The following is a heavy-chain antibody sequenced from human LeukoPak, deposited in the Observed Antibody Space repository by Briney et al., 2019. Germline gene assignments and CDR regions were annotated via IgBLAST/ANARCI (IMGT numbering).Heavy chain of an antibody. CDR3: ARGDGYNFY. Sequence: KSSETLSLTCTVSGGSMSGFCWSWIRQPPGKGLEWIGYVYYSGSTNHNPSLKSRVAISVDTSKSQFSLNLSSVTAADTAVYYCARGDGYNFYWGQGTLVTVSS. J-gene: IGHJ4*02. CDR2: VYYSGST. D-gene: IGHD5-24*01. CDR1: GGSMSGFC. V-gene: IGHV4-59*01.